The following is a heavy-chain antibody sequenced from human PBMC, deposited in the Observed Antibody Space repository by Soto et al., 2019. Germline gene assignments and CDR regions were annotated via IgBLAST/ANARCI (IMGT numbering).Heavy chain of an antibody. Sequence: KVSCKASGYTFTSYAMHWVRQAPGQRLEWMGWINAGNGNTKYSQKFQGRVTITRDTSASTAYMELSSLRSEDTAVYYCARGCRGGDAGWFDPWGQGTLVTVSS. CDR3: ARGCRGGDAGWFDP. CDR1: GYTFTSYA. V-gene: IGHV1-3*01. D-gene: IGHD2-21*02. CDR2: INAGNGNT. J-gene: IGHJ5*02.